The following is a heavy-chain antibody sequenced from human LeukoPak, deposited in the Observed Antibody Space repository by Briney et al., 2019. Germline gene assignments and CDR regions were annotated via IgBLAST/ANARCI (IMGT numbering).Heavy chain of an antibody. Sequence: GGSLRLSCAASGFTVSSNYMSWVRQAPGKGLERVSVIYSGGSTYYADSVKGRFTISRDNSKNTLYLQMNSLRAEDTAVYYCESGVIKLFGVVDPPDYWGQGTLVTVSS. CDR1: GFTVSSNY. D-gene: IGHD3-3*01. J-gene: IGHJ4*02. V-gene: IGHV3-66*02. CDR3: ESGVIKLFGVVDPPDY. CDR2: IYSGGST.